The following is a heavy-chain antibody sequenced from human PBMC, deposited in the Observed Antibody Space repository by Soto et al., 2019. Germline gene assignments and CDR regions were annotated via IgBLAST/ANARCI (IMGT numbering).Heavy chain of an antibody. CDR2: INPSGGST. V-gene: IGHV1-46*03. CDR3: ARDPLEITERPNSFDP. D-gene: IGHD1-1*01. Sequence: ASVKVSCKASGYTFTSYYMHWVRQAPGQGLEWMGIINPSGGSTSYAQKFQGRVTMTRDTSTSTVYMELSSLRSEDTTVYYCARDPLEITERPNSFDPWGPGPLVTLSS. J-gene: IGHJ5*02. CDR1: GYTFTSYY.